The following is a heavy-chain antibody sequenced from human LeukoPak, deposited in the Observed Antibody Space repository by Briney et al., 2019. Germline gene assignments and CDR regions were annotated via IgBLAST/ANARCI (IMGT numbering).Heavy chain of an antibody. CDR1: GFTFSRYA. Sequence: GGSLRLSCAASGFTFSRYAMKWVRQAPGKGLEWVSCIGSSGSYTYYADSVKGRFTISRDNAKDSLYLQMDSLRAEDGAVYYCTREDYSSGNPTIDTWGQGTPVTVSS. J-gene: IGHJ5*02. CDR3: TREDYSSGNPTIDT. CDR2: IGSSGSYT. V-gene: IGHV3-21*01. D-gene: IGHD3-10*01.